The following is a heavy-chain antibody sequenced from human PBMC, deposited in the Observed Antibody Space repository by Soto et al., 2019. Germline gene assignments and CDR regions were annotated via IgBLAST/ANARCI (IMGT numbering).Heavy chain of an antibody. Sequence: EGQLVESGGGLVQPGGSLRLSCAASGFIFSDYDMHWVRRPTGKGLEWVAAIGTTGVAHYTGSGVGRFTISRDSAKPSLYLKVNGVRAGDTGVYSCERGRIGGYSEVEHWGQGTPVTVAS. CDR2: IGTTGVA. D-gene: IGHD6-19*01. CDR1: GFIFSDYD. V-gene: IGHV3-13*01. CDR3: ERGRIGGYSEVEH. J-gene: IGHJ1*01.